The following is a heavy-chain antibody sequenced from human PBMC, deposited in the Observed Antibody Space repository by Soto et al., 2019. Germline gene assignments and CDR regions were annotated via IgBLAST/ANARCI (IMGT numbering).Heavy chain of an antibody. CDR3: ARDGRGSSSWPHIYYYYYGMDV. J-gene: IGHJ6*02. CDR1: GYTFTSYY. V-gene: IGHV1-46*01. D-gene: IGHD6-13*01. CDR2: INPSGGST. Sequence: ASVKVSCKASGYTFTSYYMHWVRQAPGQGLEWMGIINPSGGSTSYAQKFQGRVTMTRDTSTSTVYMELSSLRSEDTVVYYCARDGRGSSSWPHIYYYYYGMDVWGQGTTVTVSS.